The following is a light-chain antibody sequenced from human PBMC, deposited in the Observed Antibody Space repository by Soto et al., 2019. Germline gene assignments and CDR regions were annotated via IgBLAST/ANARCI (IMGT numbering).Light chain of an antibody. CDR2: RNH. CDR3: AAWADSLRAVV. J-gene: IGLJ2*01. CDR1: RSNIGTYA. V-gene: IGLV1-44*01. Sequence: QSVLTQSPSASATPGQRVTISCSGSRSNIGTYAVNWYQQLPGTAPTLLIFRNHQRPSGVPDRFSGSTSGTSASLAISGPQSEDEADYYCAAWADSLRAVVFGGGTKLTVL.